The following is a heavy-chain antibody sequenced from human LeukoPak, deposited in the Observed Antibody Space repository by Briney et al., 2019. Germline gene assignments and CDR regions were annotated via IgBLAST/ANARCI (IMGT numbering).Heavy chain of an antibody. CDR2: IDADGSSA. J-gene: IGHJ4*02. D-gene: IGHD5-12*01. CDR3: AREGGYDPFEH. V-gene: IGHV3-74*01. Sequence: GRSLRLSCAASGFTFSNYGMHWVRQAPGKGLVWVSRIDADGSSATYADSVKGRFTISRDNAKNTLYLQMNSLRAEDTAVYYCAREGGYDPFEHWGQGPLVTVSS. CDR1: GFTFSNYG.